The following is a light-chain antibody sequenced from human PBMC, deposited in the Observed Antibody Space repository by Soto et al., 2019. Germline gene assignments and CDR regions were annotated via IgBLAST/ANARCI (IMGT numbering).Light chain of an antibody. J-gene: IGLJ2*01. CDR1: SSDVGAYNY. V-gene: IGLV2-14*01. CDR2: EVS. CDR3: SSYTGSSTL. Sequence: QSVLTQPASVSGSPGQSITISCTGTSSDVGAYNYVSWYQQHPGKAPKVMIYEVSNRPSGVSNRFSGSKSGNTASLTISGLQAEDEADYYCSSYTGSSTLFGGGTKVTVL.